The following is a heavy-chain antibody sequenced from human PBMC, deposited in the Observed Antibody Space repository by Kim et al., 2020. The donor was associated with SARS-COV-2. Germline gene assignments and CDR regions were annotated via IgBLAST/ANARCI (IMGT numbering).Heavy chain of an antibody. V-gene: IGHV3-21*01. CDR2: ISTTSYI. D-gene: IGHD3-22*01. J-gene: IGHJ4*02. CDR3: ARLMYYYDSSLDY. Sequence: GGSLRLSCAASGFTFSTYSMIWVRQAPGKGLERVSSISTTSYIYYADSVKGRFTISRDNAKNSLYLQMDSLRAEDTAVYYCARLMYYYDSSLDYWGQGTLVTVSS. CDR1: GFTFSTYS.